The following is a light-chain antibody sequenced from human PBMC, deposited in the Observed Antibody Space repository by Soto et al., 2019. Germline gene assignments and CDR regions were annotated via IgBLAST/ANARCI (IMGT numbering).Light chain of an antibody. V-gene: IGKV1-5*03. CDR1: QSISVW. Sequence: DIQMTQSPSTLSASIGDRVTITCRANQSISVWLAWYQQKPGKAPKVLIYKASRLESGVPARFSGSGSGTEFTLTISSLQPDDVATDYCQQYSSYSPERFGQGTKVEIK. CDR3: QQYSSYSPER. J-gene: IGKJ1*01. CDR2: KAS.